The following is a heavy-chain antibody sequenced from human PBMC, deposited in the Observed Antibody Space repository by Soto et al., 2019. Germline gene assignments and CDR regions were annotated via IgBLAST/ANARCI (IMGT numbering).Heavy chain of an antibody. J-gene: IGHJ4*02. CDR2: ISENGDRQ. D-gene: IGHD1-26*01. CDR1: GLTFTAST. V-gene: IGHV3-30*09. Sequence: LRLSCTASGLTFTASTFHWVRQAPGKGLQWVAVISENGDRQYSTESVRGRFVISRDSSKSTLYLQMNSLRPEDTGVYFCARRLAPTISALGYWGQGALVTVSS. CDR3: ARRLAPTISALGY.